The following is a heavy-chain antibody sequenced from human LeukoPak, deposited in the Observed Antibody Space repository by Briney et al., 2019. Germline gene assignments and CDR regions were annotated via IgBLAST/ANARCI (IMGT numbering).Heavy chain of an antibody. CDR3: AKGPLVVVAAPFDY. V-gene: IGHV3-23*01. J-gene: IGHJ4*02. CDR1: GFTFSSYA. Sequence: GGSLRLSCAASGFTFSSYAISWVRQAPGKGLEWVSAISGSGGSTYYADSVKGRFTISRDNSKNTLYLQMNSLRAEDTAVYYCAKGPLVVVAAPFDYWGQGTLVTVSS. CDR2: ISGSGGST. D-gene: IGHD2-15*01.